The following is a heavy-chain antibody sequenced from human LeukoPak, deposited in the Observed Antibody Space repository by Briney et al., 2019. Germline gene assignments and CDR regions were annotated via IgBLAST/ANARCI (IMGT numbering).Heavy chain of an antibody. D-gene: IGHD2-15*01. Sequence: GGSLRLSCAASGFTVSNNYMNWVRQAPGKGLEWVSVIYSGGSTSYADSVKGRFTTSRDNSENTLYLQMNSLRAEDTAVYYCARDLCSGGTCYNGYWGQGTLVTVSS. CDR2: IYSGGST. J-gene: IGHJ4*02. V-gene: IGHV3-53*01. CDR1: GFTVSNNY. CDR3: ARDLCSGGTCYNGY.